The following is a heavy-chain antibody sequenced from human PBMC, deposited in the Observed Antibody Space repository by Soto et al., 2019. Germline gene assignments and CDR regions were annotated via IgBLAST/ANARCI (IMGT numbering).Heavy chain of an antibody. V-gene: IGHV1-69*01. CDR1: RVASSKFL. Sequence: QAQLEQSGGEVKKPGSSGKVSGKASRVASSKFLVTWWRQAPGVGLDGVGGIIPVFGTANYAQKFQGRVTITADESTSTSYMEVNNLRSEDTAVYYCAKVRYSSPMGYYYGMDVWGQGTTVTVSS. D-gene: IGHD2-2*01. J-gene: IGHJ6*02. CDR2: IIPVFGTA. CDR3: AKVRYSSPMGYYYGMDV.